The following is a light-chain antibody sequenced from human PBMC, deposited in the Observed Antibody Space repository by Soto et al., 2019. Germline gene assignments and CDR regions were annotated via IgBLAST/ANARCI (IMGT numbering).Light chain of an antibody. CDR1: QYISSW. CDR3: QQGHSYPLT. V-gene: IGKV1D-12*01. CDR2: ATS. J-gene: IGKJ4*01. Sequence: DIQMTQSPSSVSASVGDTVTITCRASQYISSWLAWYQQKAGKAPKILIYATSRLQSGVPSRFSGSASGTDFTLTISGLQPDDFATYYCQQGHSYPLTFGGGTKVEI.